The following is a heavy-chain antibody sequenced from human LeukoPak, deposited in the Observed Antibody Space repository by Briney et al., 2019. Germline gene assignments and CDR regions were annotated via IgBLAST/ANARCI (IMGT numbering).Heavy chain of an antibody. J-gene: IGHJ4*02. D-gene: IGHD1-14*01. Sequence: PSQTLSLTCTVSGGSISSGGYYWSWIRQHPGKGLEWIGYIYYSGSTYYNPSLKSRVTISVDTSKNQFSLKLSSVTAADTAVYYCARATKATTHPLGYCGQGTLVTVSS. CDR1: GGSISSGGYY. CDR3: ARATKATTHPLGY. V-gene: IGHV4-31*03. CDR2: IYYSGST.